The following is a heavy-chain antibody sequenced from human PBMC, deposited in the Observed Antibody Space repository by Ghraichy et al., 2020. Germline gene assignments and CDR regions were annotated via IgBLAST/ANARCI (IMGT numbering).Heavy chain of an antibody. J-gene: IGHJ4*02. CDR1: GYTFTSYG. Sequence: ASVKVSCKASGYTFTSYGISWVRQAPGQGLEWMGWISAYNGNTNYAQKLQGRVTMTTDTSTSTAYMELRSLRSDDTAVYYCARVGDPLLWFGELFSYWGQGTLVTVSS. CDR2: ISAYNGNT. V-gene: IGHV1-18*01. CDR3: ARVGDPLLWFGELFSY. D-gene: IGHD3-10*01.